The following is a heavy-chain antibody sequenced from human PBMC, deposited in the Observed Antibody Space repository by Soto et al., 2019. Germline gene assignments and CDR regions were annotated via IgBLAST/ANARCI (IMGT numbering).Heavy chain of an antibody. Sequence: EVQLVESGGGLVKPGGSLRLSCAASGFTFSSYSMNWVRQAPGKGLEWVSSISSSSSYIYYADSVKGRFTISRDNAKNSLYLEMNSLIAEDTAVYYCARGMLVGASGLDPPDYWGQGTLVTVSS. V-gene: IGHV3-21*01. CDR1: GFTFSSYS. D-gene: IGHD1-26*01. CDR3: ARGMLVGASGLDPPDY. CDR2: ISSSSSYI. J-gene: IGHJ4*02.